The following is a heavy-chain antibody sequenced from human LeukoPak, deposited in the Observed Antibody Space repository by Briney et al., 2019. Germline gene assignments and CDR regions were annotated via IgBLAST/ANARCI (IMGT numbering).Heavy chain of an antibody. CDR2: LNPSGGST. V-gene: IGHV1-46*01. D-gene: IGHD3-9*01. J-gene: IGHJ5*02. Sequence: ASMKVSCKASGYTFTSYYMHWVQQAPGKGLDSIGILNPSGGSTSYAQKFQGRVTMTRDTYTSTVYMELSSLRSEDTVFFFRQRTAYEILTGYYNSWFDPWGQGTLVTVSS. CDR1: GYTFTSYY. CDR3: QRTAYEILTGYYNSWFDP.